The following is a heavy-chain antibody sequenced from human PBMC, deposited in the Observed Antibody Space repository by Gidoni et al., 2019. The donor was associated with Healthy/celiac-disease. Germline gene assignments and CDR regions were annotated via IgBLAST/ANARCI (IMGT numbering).Heavy chain of an antibody. V-gene: IGHV3-48*02. D-gene: IGHD3-10*01. J-gene: IGHJ4*02. CDR2: ISSSSSTI. CDR3: ARERGSMVRGVLPNYFDY. Sequence: VQLVESGGGLVQPGGSLRLSCAASGFTFSIYSMNWVRQAPGKGLEWVSYISSSSSTIYYADSVKGRFTISRDNAKNSLYLQMNSLRDEDTAVYYCARERGSMVRGVLPNYFDYWGQGTLVTVSS. CDR1: GFTFSIYS.